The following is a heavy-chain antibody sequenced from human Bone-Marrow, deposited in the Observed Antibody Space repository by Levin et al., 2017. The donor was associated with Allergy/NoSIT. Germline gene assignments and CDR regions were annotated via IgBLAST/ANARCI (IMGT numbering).Heavy chain of an antibody. D-gene: IGHD6-13*01. CDR2: IWYDGSHK. CDR1: GFTFSAFG. J-gene: IGHJ4*02. V-gene: IGHV3-30*02. Sequence: GESLKISCAASGFTFSAFGMHWVRQAPGRGLEWVAVIWYDGSHKFYADSVKGRFTISRDNSRSTLSLLMASLTPDDTGLYYCAKDRQSWASPFYLDYWGRGTVVTISS. CDR3: AKDRQSWASPFYLDY.